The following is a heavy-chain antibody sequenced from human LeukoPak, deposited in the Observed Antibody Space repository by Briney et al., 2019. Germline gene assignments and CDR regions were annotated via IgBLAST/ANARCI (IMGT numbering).Heavy chain of an antibody. CDR1: GFTFSSYG. CDR3: ARVPPYYYGSGSFPSPNFDY. J-gene: IGHJ4*02. V-gene: IGHV3-30*03. D-gene: IGHD3-10*01. CDR2: ISYDGSNK. Sequence: GRSLRLSCAASGFTFSSYGMHWVRQAPGKGLEWVAVISYDGSNKYYADSVKGRFTISRDNSKNTLYLQMNSLRAEDTAVYYCARVPPYYYGSGSFPSPNFDYWGQGTLVTVSS.